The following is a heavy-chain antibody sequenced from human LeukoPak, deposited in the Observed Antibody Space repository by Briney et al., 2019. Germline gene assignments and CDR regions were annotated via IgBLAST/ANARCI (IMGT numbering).Heavy chain of an antibody. J-gene: IGHJ6*03. Sequence: KSSETLSLTCTVSGGSISSGSYYWSWIRQPAGKGLEWIGRIYTSGSTNYNPSLKSRVTISVDTSKNQFSLKLSSVTAADTAVYYCARVIISYYHMDVWGKGTTVTVSS. CDR3: ARVIISYYHMDV. V-gene: IGHV4-61*02. CDR1: GGSISSGSYY. CDR2: IYTSGST.